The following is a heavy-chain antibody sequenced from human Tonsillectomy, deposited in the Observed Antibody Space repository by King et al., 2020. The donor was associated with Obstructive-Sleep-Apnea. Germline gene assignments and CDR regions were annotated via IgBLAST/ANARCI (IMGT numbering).Heavy chain of an antibody. CDR3: ARDRHGGAAAYFDY. V-gene: IGHV3-33*01. CDR2: IWDDGSNK. Sequence: VQLVQSGGGVVQPGRSLRLSCAASGFTFSSYGMHWVRQAPCKGLEWVAVIWDDGSNKYYADSVKGRFTISRDNSKNTLDLQMNSLGAEDTAVYYCARDRHGGAAAYFDYWGQGTLVTVSS. CDR1: GFTFSSYG. D-gene: IGHD6-13*01. J-gene: IGHJ4*02.